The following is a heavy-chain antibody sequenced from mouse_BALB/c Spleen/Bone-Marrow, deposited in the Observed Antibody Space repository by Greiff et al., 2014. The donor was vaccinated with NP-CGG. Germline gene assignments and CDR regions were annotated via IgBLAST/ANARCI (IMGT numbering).Heavy chain of an antibody. CDR3: TRGSYGSSQYYFDY. Sequence: QVQLQQPGAELVKPGASVKLSCKASGYTFTSFYMYWVKQRPGQGVEWIGGINPSNGGTNFNEKFKSKATLTLDKSSSTAYMQLSSLTSEDSAVYYCTRGSYGSSQYYFDYWGQGTTLTVSS. CDR1: GYTFTSFY. J-gene: IGHJ2*01. V-gene: IGHV1S81*02. CDR2: INPSNGGT. D-gene: IGHD1-1*01.